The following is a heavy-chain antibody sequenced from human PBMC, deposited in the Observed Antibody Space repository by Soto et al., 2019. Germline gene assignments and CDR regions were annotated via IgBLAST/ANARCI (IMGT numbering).Heavy chain of an antibody. Sequence: QITLKESRPTLVKPTQTLTLTCSFSGFSLYTRGVGVGWVRQPPGKALEWLALLYWDNTRRYSPSLKNSLPIPKGTSETQVVFTMTNMDPGATGTYSCARYTPATYSEAWGKGTTVTASS. CDR3: ARYTPATYSEA. CDR2: LYWDNTR. V-gene: IGHV2-5*02. J-gene: IGHJ6*03. D-gene: IGHD2-2*02. CDR1: GFSLYTRGVG.